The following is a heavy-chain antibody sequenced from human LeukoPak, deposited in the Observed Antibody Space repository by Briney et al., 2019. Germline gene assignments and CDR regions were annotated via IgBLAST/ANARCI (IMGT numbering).Heavy chain of an antibody. CDR2: INSDGSST. V-gene: IGHV3-74*01. CDR3: ATGSRPRSYYFDY. J-gene: IGHJ4*02. D-gene: IGHD3-3*01. Sequence: GGSLRLSCAASGFTFSSYWMHWVRQAPGKGLVWVSRINSDGSSTSYADFVKGRFTISRDNAKNTLYLQMNSLRAEDTAVYYCATGSRPRSYYFDYWGQGTLVTVSS. CDR1: GFTFSSYW.